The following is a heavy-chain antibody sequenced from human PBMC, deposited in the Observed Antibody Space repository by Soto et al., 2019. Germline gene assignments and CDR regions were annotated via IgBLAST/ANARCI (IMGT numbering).Heavy chain of an antibody. D-gene: IGHD3-10*01. CDR3: ARVGRWVRGVIQGHEY. CDR1: GYTFTSYG. Sequence: ASVKVSCKASGYTFTSYGISWVRQAPGQGVEWMGWISAYNGNTNYAQKLQGKVTMTTDTSTSTVYMELSSLRSEDTAVYYCARVGRWVRGVIQGHEYWGQGTLVTLSS. J-gene: IGHJ4*02. V-gene: IGHV1-18*01. CDR2: ISAYNGNT.